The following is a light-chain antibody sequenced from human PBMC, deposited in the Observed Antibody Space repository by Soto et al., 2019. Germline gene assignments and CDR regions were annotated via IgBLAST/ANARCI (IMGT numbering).Light chain of an antibody. CDR3: QQYNSYPYT. V-gene: IGKV1-16*02. CDR2: AAS. J-gene: IGKJ2*01. Sequence: DIQMTQSPSSLSASVGDRVTITCRASQDITNYLSWFQKKPGKAPKSLIYAASRLQNGVPSKFSGSGSGTDFTLSISSPEPEDFATYYCQQYNSYPYTFGQGTKLEIK. CDR1: QDITNY.